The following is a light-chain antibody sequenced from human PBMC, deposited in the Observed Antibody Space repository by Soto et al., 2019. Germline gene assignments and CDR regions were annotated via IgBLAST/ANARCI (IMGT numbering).Light chain of an antibody. CDR1: QSISSY. J-gene: IGKJ1*01. CDR2: NDS. Sequence: DIQMTQSPSSLSASVGDRVTITCRASQSISSYLNWYQQKPGKAPKLLIYNDSSLESGVPSRFSGSGSGTDFTLTTSRLEPEDFAVYYCQQYGSSPTFGQGTKVDIK. V-gene: IGKV1-39*01. CDR3: QQYGSSPT.